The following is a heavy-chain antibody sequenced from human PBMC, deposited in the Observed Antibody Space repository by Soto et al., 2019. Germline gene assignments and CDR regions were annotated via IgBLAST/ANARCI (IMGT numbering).Heavy chain of an antibody. V-gene: IGHV3-23*01. CDR2: LSITGA. CDR1: GFMFSNYA. Sequence: EVQLLDSGGGLVQPGGSLRLSCAASGFMFSNYAMSWVRRAPGRGLEWVSALSITGAHYAYSVKGRFTISRDNSKNTLYRQVDSLGDEDMALYYCSRALACVWGCYTIDSWGQRTLVTVSS. CDR3: SRALACVWGCYTIDS. J-gene: IGHJ4*02. D-gene: IGHD2-15*01.